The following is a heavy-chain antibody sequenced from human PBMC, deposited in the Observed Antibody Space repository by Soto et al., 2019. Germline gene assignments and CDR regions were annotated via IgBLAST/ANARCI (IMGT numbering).Heavy chain of an antibody. CDR2: ISISSDTI. CDR3: ARDPSYDYIWGSYRNQLCFFDY. J-gene: IGHJ4*01. V-gene: IGHV3-48*01. CDR1: GFTFNYYN. D-gene: IGHD3-16*02. Sequence: PGGSLRLSCAASGFTFNYYNMHWVRQAPGKGLEWVSYISISSDTIYYGDSVKGRFTISRDNAKNSLYLQMNNLRAEDTAVYYCARDPSYDYIWGSYRNQLCFFDYWGQGTLVTVSS.